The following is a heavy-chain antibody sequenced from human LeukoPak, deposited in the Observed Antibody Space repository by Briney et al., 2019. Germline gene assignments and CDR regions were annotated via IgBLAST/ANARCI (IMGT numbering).Heavy chain of an antibody. CDR2: INQDASEI. Sequence: PGGSLRLSCAASGFTFCTYWMNWYRQAPGKGLEWVGNINQDASEINYVDSVRGRFTISRDNAKNSLHLQMNSLRAEDTAVYYCATDRDNSDWQKRFDSWGQGTLVTVSS. V-gene: IGHV3-7*01. D-gene: IGHD2-21*02. CDR3: ATDRDNSDWQKRFDS. J-gene: IGHJ4*02. CDR1: GFTFCTYW.